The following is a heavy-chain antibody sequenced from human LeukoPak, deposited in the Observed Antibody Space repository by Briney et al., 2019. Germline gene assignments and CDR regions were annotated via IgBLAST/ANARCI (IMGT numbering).Heavy chain of an antibody. CDR3: ASGIVYTAMAPYYYYYYMDV. CDR1: GGSISSYY. V-gene: IGHV4-59*01. D-gene: IGHD5-18*01. J-gene: IGHJ6*03. Sequence: SETLSLTCTVSGGSISSYYWSWIRQPPGKGLEWIGYIYYSGSTNYNPSLKSRVTISVDTSKNQFSLKLSSVTAADTAVYYCASGIVYTAMAPYYYYYYMDVWGKGTTVTVSS. CDR2: IYYSGST.